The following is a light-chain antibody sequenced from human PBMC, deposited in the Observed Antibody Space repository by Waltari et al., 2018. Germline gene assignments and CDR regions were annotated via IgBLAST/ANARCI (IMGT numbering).Light chain of an antibody. CDR1: KDIRKN. CDR3: QQYANLPLT. Sequence: DSQMTQSPSSLSASVGDTVTITCQASKDIRKNLNWFQQKPGKAHQVLIFDSSNPQAAVASRLSGSGSGTDFAFTISRLHPEDIGTYFCQQYANLPLTFGGGTRVEIK. CDR2: DSS. V-gene: IGKV1-33*01. J-gene: IGKJ4*01.